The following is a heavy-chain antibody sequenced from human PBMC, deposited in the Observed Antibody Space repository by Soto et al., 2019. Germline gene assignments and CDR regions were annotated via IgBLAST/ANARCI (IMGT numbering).Heavy chain of an antibody. CDR3: ARDSGDYVNYYYYGMDV. J-gene: IGHJ6*02. CDR2: IKQDGSEK. V-gene: IGHV3-7*01. Sequence: PGGSLRLSCAASGFTFSSYWMSWVRQAPGKGLEWVANIKQDGSEKYYVDSVKGRFTISRDNAKNSLYLQMNSLRAEDTAVYYCARDSGDYVNYYYYGMDVWGQGTTVTVSS. D-gene: IGHD4-17*01. CDR1: GFTFSSYW.